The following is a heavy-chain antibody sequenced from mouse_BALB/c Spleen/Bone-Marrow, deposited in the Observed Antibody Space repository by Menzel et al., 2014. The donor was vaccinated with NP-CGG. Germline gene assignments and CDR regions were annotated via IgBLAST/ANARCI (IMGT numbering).Heavy chain of an antibody. J-gene: IGHJ4*01. V-gene: IGHV1-80*01. D-gene: IGHD1-1*01. CDR3: ARSLYYGSSYPLYAMDY. Sequence: VQLVESGADLVRPGSSVKISCKASGYAFSSYWMNWVKQRPGQGLEWIGQIYPGDGDTNYNGKFKGKATLTADKSSSPAYMQLSSLTSEDSAVYFCARSLYYGSSYPLYAMDYWGQGTSVTVSS. CDR1: GYAFSSYW. CDR2: IYPGDGDT.